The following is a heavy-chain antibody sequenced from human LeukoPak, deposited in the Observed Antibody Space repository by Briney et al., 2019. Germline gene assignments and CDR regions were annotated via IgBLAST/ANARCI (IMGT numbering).Heavy chain of an antibody. D-gene: IGHD6-13*01. CDR3: ARGSSYTSSWHEDY. Sequence: ASVKVSCKTSGYTFNKYGVTWVRQVPGQGLEWVGWISGDNRYTNYAQKVQGRVTLTRDTSTATAYMEMRGLKSGDTAIYYCARGSSYTSSWHEDYWGQGTLVTISS. V-gene: IGHV1-18*01. J-gene: IGHJ4*02. CDR1: GYTFNKYG. CDR2: ISGDNRYT.